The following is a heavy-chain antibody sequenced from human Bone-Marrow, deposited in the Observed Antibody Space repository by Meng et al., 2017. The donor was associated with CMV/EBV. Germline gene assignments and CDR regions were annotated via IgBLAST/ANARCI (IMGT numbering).Heavy chain of an antibody. CDR2: INPNSGGT. D-gene: IGHD6-6*01. CDR1: GYTFIDYY. V-gene: IGHV1-2*02. CDR3: ARMPIAARPS. Sequence: ASVKVSCKASGYTFIDYYMHWVRQAPGQGLEWMGWINPNSGGTDYAQKFQGRVTLTRDTSMNTAYMELSSLRSDDTAMFYCARMPIAARPSWGQGTLVTVSS. J-gene: IGHJ5*02.